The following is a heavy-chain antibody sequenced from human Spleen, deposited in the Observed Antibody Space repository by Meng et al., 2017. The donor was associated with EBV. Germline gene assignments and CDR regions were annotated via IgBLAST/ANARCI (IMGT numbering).Heavy chain of an antibody. V-gene: IGHV4-4*02. Sequence: QVTLQEPGPGLVKSSGTLSLPCVVSGGSISSSNWWSWVRQPPGKGLEWIGEIYHSGSTNYNPSLKSRVTISVDKSKNQFSLKLSSVTAADTAVYYCARDYPMITFGGVIVTPLYYWGQGTLVTVSS. CDR3: ARDYPMITFGGVIVTPLYY. CDR1: GGSISSSNW. CDR2: IYHSGST. J-gene: IGHJ4*02. D-gene: IGHD3-16*02.